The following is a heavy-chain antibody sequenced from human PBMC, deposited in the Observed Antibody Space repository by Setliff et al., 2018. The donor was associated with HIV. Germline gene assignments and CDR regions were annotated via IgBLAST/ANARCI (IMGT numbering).Heavy chain of an antibody. CDR3: ARDPYCSGDGCFRYYQH. D-gene: IGHD2-15*01. V-gene: IGHV4-4*07. CDR2: ISSSGTT. J-gene: IGHJ1*01. CDR1: NVSINSYY. Sequence: SETLSLTCTVSNVSINSYYWSWTRQPAGRALEWIGRISSSGTTNYNPSLKSRVKMSIDTSKNQFSLKLSSVTAADTAVYFCARDPYCSGDGCFRYYQHWGRGTLVTVSS.